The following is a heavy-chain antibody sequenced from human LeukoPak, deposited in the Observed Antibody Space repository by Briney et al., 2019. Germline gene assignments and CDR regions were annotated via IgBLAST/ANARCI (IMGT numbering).Heavy chain of an antibody. J-gene: IGHJ5*02. V-gene: IGHV4-59*01. CDR2: IYYSGST. CDR3: ARVTGYSGYDNWFDT. D-gene: IGHD5-12*01. CDR1: GGSISSYY. Sequence: SETLSLTCTVSGGSISSYYWSWIRQPPGKGLEWIGYIYYSGSTNYNPSLKSRVTISVDTSKNQFSLKLSSVTAADTAVYYCARVTGYSGYDNWFDTWGQGTLVTVSS.